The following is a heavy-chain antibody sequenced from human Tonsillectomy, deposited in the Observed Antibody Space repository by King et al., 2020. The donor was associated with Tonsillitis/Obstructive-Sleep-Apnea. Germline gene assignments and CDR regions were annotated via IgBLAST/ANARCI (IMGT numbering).Heavy chain of an antibody. CDR1: GFSLSTSGVG. Sequence: TLQESGPTLVKPTQTLTLTCTFSGFSLSTSGVGVGWIRQPPGQALEWLALIYWDDDKRYNPSLKSRLTITKDTSKNQVVLTMTNMDPVDTATYYCAHRAYMTTVTSAFDYWGQGTLVTVSS. CDR3: AHRAYMTTVTSAFDY. D-gene: IGHD4-17*01. J-gene: IGHJ4*02. CDR2: IYWDDDK. V-gene: IGHV2-5*02.